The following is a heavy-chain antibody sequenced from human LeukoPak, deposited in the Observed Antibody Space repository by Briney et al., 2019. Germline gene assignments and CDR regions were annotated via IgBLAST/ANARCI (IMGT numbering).Heavy chain of an antibody. J-gene: IGHJ4*02. V-gene: IGHV4-39*01. CDR2: IYYSGST. CDR1: GGSISSSSYY. D-gene: IGHD1-14*01. CDR3: ARGKLRGKLAGVPAYDY. Sequence: SETLSLTCTVSGGSISSSSYYWGWIRQPPGKGLEWIGSIYYSGSTYCNPSLKSRVTISVDTSKNQFSLKLSSVTAADTAVYYCARGKLRGKLAGVPAYDYWGQGTLVTVSS.